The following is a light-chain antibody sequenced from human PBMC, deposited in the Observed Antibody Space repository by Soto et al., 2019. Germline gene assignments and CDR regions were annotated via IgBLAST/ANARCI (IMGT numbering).Light chain of an antibody. V-gene: IGLV1-40*01. J-gene: IGLJ1*01. CDR1: SSNIGAGYD. CDR3: QSYDSRLSGDV. Sequence: QSVLTQPPSVSGAPGQRVTISCTGSSSNIGAGYDVHWYQQLPGTAPKLLIYGNSNRPSGVPDRFSGSKSGTSASLAITGLQAEDEADYCWQSYDSRLSGDVFGTGTKLTVL. CDR2: GNS.